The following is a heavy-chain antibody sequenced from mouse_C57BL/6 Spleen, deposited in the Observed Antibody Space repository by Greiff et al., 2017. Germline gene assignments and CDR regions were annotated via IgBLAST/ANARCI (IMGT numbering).Heavy chain of an antibody. CDR1: GYTFTSYW. V-gene: IGHV1-53*01. Sequence: QVQLQQPGTELVKPGASVKLSCKASGYTFTSYWMHWVKQRPGQGLEWIGNINPSNGGTNYNEKFKSKATLTVDKSSSTAYMQLSSLTSEDSAVYYCARGGADYYGNSYRFAYWGQGTLVTVSA. D-gene: IGHD1-1*01. CDR2: INPSNGGT. J-gene: IGHJ3*01. CDR3: ARGGADYYGNSYRFAY.